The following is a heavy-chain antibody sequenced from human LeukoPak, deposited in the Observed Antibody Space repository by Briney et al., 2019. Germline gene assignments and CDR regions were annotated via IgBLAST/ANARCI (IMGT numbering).Heavy chain of an antibody. V-gene: IGHV4-34*01. Sequence: SETLSLTCAVYGGSFSGYYWSWIRQPPGKGLEWIGEINHSGSTNYNPSLKSRVTISVDTSKNQFSLKLSSVTAADTAVYYCARDGHYYGSGYYMDVWGKGTTVTISS. CDR2: INHSGST. CDR3: ARDGHYYGSGYYMDV. D-gene: IGHD3-10*01. J-gene: IGHJ6*03. CDR1: GGSFSGYY.